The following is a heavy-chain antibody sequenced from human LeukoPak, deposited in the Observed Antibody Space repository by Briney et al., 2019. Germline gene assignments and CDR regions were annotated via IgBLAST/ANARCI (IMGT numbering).Heavy chain of an antibody. V-gene: IGHV1-18*01. CDR1: GYTFTSYG. CDR3: ARDRQWLVRNYFDY. J-gene: IGHJ4*02. D-gene: IGHD6-19*01. Sequence: ASVKVSCKASGYTFTSYGISWVRQAPGQGLEWMGWISAYNGNTNYAQKLQGRVTMTTDTSTSTAYMELRSLRSDDTAVYYCARDRQWLVRNYFDYWGQGTLVTVSS. CDR2: ISAYNGNT.